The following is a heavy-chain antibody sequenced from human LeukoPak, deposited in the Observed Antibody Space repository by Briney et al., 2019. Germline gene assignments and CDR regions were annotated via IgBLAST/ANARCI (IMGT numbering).Heavy chain of an antibody. D-gene: IGHD3-16*01. J-gene: IGHJ6*02. CDR1: EFTFSSYS. CDR3: ARGGGLDV. CDR2: INHNGNVN. Sequence: GGSLRPSCAASEFTFSSYSMNWARQAPGKGLEWVASINHNGNVNYYVDSVKGRFTISRDNAKNSLYLQMSNLRAEDTAVYFCARGGGLDVWGQGATVTVSS. V-gene: IGHV3-7*03.